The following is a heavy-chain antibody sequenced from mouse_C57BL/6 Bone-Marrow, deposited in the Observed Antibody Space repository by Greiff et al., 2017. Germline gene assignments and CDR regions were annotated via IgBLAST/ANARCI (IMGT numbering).Heavy chain of an antibody. D-gene: IGHD2-4*01. CDR3: ASDDYDLPDV. Sequence: VEQRPGQGLEWIGDIYPGSGSTNYNEKFKSKATLTVDTSSSTAYMQLSSLTSEDSAVYYCASDDYDLPDVWGTGTTVTVSS. J-gene: IGHJ1*03. CDR2: IYPGSGST. V-gene: IGHV1-55*01.